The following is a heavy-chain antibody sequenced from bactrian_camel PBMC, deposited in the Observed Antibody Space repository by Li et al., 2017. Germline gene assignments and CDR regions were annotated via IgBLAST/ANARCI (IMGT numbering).Heavy chain of an antibody. D-gene: IGHD1*01. Sequence: HVQLVESGGGSVQAGGSLRLSCDASGYSYRTDYMAWFRQGSGKEREGVATIASNGRTEFADSVKGRFDISKDKTKNTWYLQMNDLKPEDTSMYYCAADRGSRASCAGVQVIDYTYWGQGTQVTVS. J-gene: IGHJ4*01. V-gene: IGHV3S53*01. CDR3: AADRGSRASCAGVQVIDYTY. CDR2: IASNGRT. CDR1: GYSYRTDY.